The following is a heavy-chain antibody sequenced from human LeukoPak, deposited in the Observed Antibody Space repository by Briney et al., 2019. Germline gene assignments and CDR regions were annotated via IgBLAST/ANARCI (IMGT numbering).Heavy chain of an antibody. CDR2: IYHSGST. D-gene: IGHD4-23*01. CDR3: ARNGGNSDFDY. CDR1: GGSISSSSGNC. V-gene: IGHV4-4*02. J-gene: IGHJ4*02. Sequence: PSETLSLTCAVSGGSISSSSGNCWTWVRQPPGKGLEWIGEIYHSGSTNYNPSLKSRVTMLLDKSKNQFSLKLSSVTAADTAVYYCARNGGNSDFDYWGQGTLVTVSS.